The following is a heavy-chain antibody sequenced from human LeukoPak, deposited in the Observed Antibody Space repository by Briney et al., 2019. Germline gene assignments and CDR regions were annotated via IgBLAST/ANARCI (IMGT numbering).Heavy chain of an antibody. V-gene: IGHV4-59*08. CDR2: IYYSGST. CDR1: GGSISSYY. D-gene: IGHD3-10*01. J-gene: IGHJ5*02. CDR3: ARQKGSGSYHPNWFDP. Sequence: SETLSLTCTVSGGSISSYYWSWIRQPPGKGLEWIGYIYYSGSTNYNPSLKSRVTISVDTSKNQFSLKLSSVTAADTAVYYCARQKGSGSYHPNWFDPWGQGTLVTVSS.